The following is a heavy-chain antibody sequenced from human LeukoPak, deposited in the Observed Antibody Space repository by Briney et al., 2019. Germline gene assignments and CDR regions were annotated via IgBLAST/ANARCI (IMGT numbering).Heavy chain of an antibody. J-gene: IGHJ4*02. Sequence: GGSLRLSCAAPGFTYSSYWMSWVRQAPGKGLEWVANIKEDGSEKYYVHSVKGRFTISRDNAKNALYLQMNSLRAEDTAVYYCARKGYGDYWGQGTLATVSS. V-gene: IGHV3-7*03. CDR3: ARKGYGDY. CDR1: GFTYSSYW. D-gene: IGHD5-12*01. CDR2: IKEDGSEK.